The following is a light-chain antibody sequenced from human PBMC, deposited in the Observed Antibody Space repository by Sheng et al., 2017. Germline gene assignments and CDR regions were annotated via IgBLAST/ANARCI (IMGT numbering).Light chain of an antibody. J-gene: IGKJ3*01. CDR1: QSVSSTY. CDR2: GAS. CDR3: QQSGSSPFT. Sequence: EIVLTQSPGTLSLSPGDRATLSCRASQSVSSTYLAWYQQKPGQAPRLLIYGASSRATGIPDRFSGSGSGTDFTLTISRLEPEDFAVYYCQQSGSSPFTFGPGTKVD. V-gene: IGKV3-20*01.